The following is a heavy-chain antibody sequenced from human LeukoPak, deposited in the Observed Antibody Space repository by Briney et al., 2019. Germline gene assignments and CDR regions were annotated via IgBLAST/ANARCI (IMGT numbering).Heavy chain of an antibody. J-gene: IGHJ3*01. CDR1: GYTFTSYG. CDR3: ARDGRGAAAPDDAFDV. CDR2: MNPNSGAT. D-gene: IGHD2-2*01. Sequence: ASVKVSCKASGYTFTSYGTSWVRQAAGQGLEWMGWMNPNSGATGYAQKFQGRVTMTRDTSITTVYMELSSLTSEDTAVYYCARDGRGAAAPDDAFDVWGQGTMVTVSS. V-gene: IGHV1-8*02.